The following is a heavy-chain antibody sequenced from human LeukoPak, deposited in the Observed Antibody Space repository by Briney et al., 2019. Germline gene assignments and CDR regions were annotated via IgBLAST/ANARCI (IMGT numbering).Heavy chain of an antibody. CDR1: GFTFDNYG. Sequence: PGGSLRLSCAAFGFTFDNYGMSWVRQVPGKGLEWVSSINGNGGSTAYADSVKGRFTISRDNAKNSLYLQMNSLRAEDTAFYYCARHDFWSGFKGGDYWGQGTLVTVSS. CDR2: INGNGGST. V-gene: IGHV3-20*04. J-gene: IGHJ4*02. D-gene: IGHD3-3*01. CDR3: ARHDFWSGFKGGDY.